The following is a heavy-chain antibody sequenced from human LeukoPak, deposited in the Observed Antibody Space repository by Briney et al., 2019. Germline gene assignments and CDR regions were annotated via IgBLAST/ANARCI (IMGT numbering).Heavy chain of an antibody. V-gene: IGHV4-39*01. CDR3: ARHIDITMIVDS. Sequence: PSETLSLTCAVSGGSTSSSNWWSWVRQPPGKGLEWIGSIYYSGSTYYNPSLKSRVTISVDTSKNQFSLKLSSVTAADTAVYYCARHIDITMIVDSWGQGTLVTVSS. CDR2: IYYSGST. J-gene: IGHJ5*01. D-gene: IGHD3-22*01. CDR1: GGSTSSSNW.